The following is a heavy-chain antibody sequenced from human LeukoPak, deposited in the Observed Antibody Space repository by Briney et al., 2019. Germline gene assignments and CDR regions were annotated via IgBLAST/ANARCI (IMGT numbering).Heavy chain of an antibody. V-gene: IGHV1-2*02. J-gene: IGHJ4*02. CDR1: GYTFTGYY. D-gene: IGHD5-24*01. CDR2: INPNSGGT. Sequence: ASVKVSCKASGYTFTGYYMHWVRQAPGQGLEWMGWINPNSGGTNYAQKFQGRVTMTRDTSITTAYMEVSGLRSDDTAVYFCARGEIDGPDFDQWGQGTLVTASS. CDR3: ARGEIDGPDFDQ.